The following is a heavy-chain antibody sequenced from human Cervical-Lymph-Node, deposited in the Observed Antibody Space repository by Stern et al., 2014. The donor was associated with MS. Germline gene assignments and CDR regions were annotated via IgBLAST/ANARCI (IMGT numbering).Heavy chain of an antibody. CDR2: ISWNSGSI. Sequence: QLVESGGGLVQPGRSLRLYCAASGFTFDDYAMHWVRQAPGKGLEWVSGISWNSGSIGYADSVKGRFTISRDNAKNSLYLQMNSLRAEDTALYYCARYYRYYYYGMDVWGQGTTVTVSS. J-gene: IGHJ6*02. CDR1: GFTFDDYA. V-gene: IGHV3-9*01. CDR3: ARYYRYYYYGMDV.